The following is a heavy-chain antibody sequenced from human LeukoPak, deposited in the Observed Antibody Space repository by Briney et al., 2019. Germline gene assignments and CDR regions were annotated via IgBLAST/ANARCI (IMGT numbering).Heavy chain of an antibody. V-gene: IGHV1-69*13. CDR2: IIPLFGTP. CDR1: GGTFSNYA. J-gene: IGHJ4*02. CDR3: ARGWLTETMVVTPYNY. D-gene: IGHD4-23*01. Sequence: GASVKVSCKASGGTFSNYAINWVRQAPGQGLEWMGGIIPLFGTPNYAQKFQGRVTITADDSTTTAYMELSGLRSEDTAVYYCARGWLTETMVVTPYNYWGQGTLVTVSS.